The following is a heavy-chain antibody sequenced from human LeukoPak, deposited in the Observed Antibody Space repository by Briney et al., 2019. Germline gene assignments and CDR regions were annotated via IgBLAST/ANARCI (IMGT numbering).Heavy chain of an antibody. V-gene: IGHV4-38-2*02. J-gene: IGHJ3*02. D-gene: IGHD3-10*01. CDR1: GYSISSGYY. Sequence: SETLSLTCTVSGYSISSGYYWGWIRQPPGKGLEWIGSIYHSGSTYYNPSLKSRVTISVDTSKNQFSLKLSSVTAADTAVYYCARGLGYYDAFDIWGQGTMVTVSS. CDR2: IYHSGST. CDR3: ARGLGYYDAFDI.